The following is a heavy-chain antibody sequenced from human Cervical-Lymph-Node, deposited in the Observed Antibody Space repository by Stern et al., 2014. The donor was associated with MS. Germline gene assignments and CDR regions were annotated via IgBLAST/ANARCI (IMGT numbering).Heavy chain of an antibody. CDR3: ARATDL. Sequence: QLQLQESGPGLLRPSETLSLTCTVSGASITSHFWSWIRQPPGKGLEWVGYIYYRGTTNSNATLQGRAAISIDASKTQFSLRLSSVTAADTAVYYCARATDLWGQGTLVTVSS. J-gene: IGHJ5*02. CDR2: IYYRGTT. CDR1: GASITSHF. V-gene: IGHV4-59*11.